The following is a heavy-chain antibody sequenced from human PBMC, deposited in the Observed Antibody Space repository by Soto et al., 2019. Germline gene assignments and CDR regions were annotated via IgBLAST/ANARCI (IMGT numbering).Heavy chain of an antibody. Sequence: SVKVSCKASGGTFSSYTISWVRQAPGQGLEWMGRIIPILGIANYAQKFQGRVTITADKSTGTAYMELSSLRSEDTAVYYCATGEGYYDFWGGPVYMDVWGKGTTVTVSS. D-gene: IGHD3-3*01. J-gene: IGHJ6*03. CDR3: ATGEGYYDFWGGPVYMDV. V-gene: IGHV1-69*02. CDR2: IIPILGIA. CDR1: GGTFSSYT.